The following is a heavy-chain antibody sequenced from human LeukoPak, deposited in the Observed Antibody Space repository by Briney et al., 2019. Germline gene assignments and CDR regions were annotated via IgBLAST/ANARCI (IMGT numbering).Heavy chain of an antibody. CDR1: LYTFTRYV. J-gene: IGHJ5*02. V-gene: IGHV1-18*01. CDR2: INAYNGNT. D-gene: IGHD2-2*01. Sequence: ASVTVSRLASLYTFTRYVISWVRPAPGRGVAGMGWINAYNGNTNYAQKLQGRVTMTTDTSTSTAYMELRSLRSDDTAVYYCARERFCNSTSCSRFDPWGQGTRVTVSS. CDR3: ARERFCNSTSCSRFDP.